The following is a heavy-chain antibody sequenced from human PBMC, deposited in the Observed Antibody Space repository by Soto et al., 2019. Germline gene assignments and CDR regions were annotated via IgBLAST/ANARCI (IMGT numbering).Heavy chain of an antibody. Sequence: SETLSLTCTVSGGSTSSGGYYWSWIRQHPGKGLEWIGYIYYSGSTYYNSSLKSRVTISVDTSKNQFSLKLSSVTAADTAVYYCSRFSLNPHLQWLQSPGAFDIWGQGTMVTVSS. J-gene: IGHJ3*02. V-gene: IGHV4-31*03. CDR1: GGSTSSGGYY. CDR3: SRFSLNPHLQWLQSPGAFDI. D-gene: IGHD5-12*01. CDR2: IYYSGST.